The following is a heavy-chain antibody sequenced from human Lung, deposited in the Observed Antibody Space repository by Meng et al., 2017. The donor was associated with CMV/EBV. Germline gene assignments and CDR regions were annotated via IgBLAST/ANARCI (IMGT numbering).Heavy chain of an antibody. D-gene: IGHD3-3*01. CDR2: ISWNSGTI. J-gene: IGHJ4*02. V-gene: IGHV3-9*01. CDR1: GFTFDDYA. Sequence: GGSLRLSCAASGFTFDDYAMHWARQVPGKGLEWVSGISWNSGTIDYADSVKGRFIISRDNAKNFLYLQMNSLGAEDTALYYCARSPEWSRLTIDFWGQGTLVTVSS. CDR3: ARSPEWSRLTIDF.